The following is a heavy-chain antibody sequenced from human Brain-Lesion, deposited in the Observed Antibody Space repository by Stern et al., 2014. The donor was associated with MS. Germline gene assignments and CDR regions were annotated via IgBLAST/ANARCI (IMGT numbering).Heavy chain of an antibody. CDR2: IYYSGFT. CDR3: ARHDSVPRPSQLYSARDRGPGYFDY. D-gene: IGHD1-26*01. J-gene: IGHJ4*02. V-gene: IGHV4-39*01. Sequence: QLVQSGPGLVKPSETLSLTCTVSGGSISSSTCYWAWIRQPPGKGLEWIGNIYYSGFTYYNPSLKSRVTISVDMSKNQFSLKLSSVTAADTAIYYCARHDSVPRPSQLYSARDRGPGYFDYWGQGTLVTVSS. CDR1: GGSISSSTCY.